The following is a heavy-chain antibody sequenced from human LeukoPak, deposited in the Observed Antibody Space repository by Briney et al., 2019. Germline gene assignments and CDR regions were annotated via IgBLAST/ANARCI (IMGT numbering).Heavy chain of an antibody. CDR3: AKDVDYYDSSFDFDY. CDR2: ISGSGGST. D-gene: IGHD3-22*01. J-gene: IGHJ4*02. CDR1: GFTFSSYA. V-gene: IGHV3-23*01. Sequence: GGSLRPSCAASGFTFSSYAMSWVRQAPGKGLEWVSAISGSGGSTYYADSVKGRFTISRDNSKNTLYLQMNSLRAEDTAVYYCAKDVDYYDSSFDFDYWGQGTLVTVSS.